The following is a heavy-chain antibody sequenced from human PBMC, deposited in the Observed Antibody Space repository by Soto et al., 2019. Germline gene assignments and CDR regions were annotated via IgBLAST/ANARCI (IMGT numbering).Heavy chain of an antibody. CDR1: GFTFRTYR. CDR2: ISDDGSTL. V-gene: IGHV3-30*03. Sequence: GGSLRLSCAVSGFTFRTYRMHWVRQAPRKGLEWLAFISDDGSTLYYADSLKGRFTISRDNSKNTLHLQMTSLSVEDTAVYYCARDPPDGDYFFDYWGQGTLVTVSS. CDR3: ARDPPDGDYFFDY. J-gene: IGHJ4*02. D-gene: IGHD4-17*01.